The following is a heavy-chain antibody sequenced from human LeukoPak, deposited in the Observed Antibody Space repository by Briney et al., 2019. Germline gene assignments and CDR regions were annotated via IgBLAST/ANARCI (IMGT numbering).Heavy chain of an antibody. J-gene: IGHJ4*02. CDR3: ARDPGLRLDL. D-gene: IGHD3-3*01. Sequence: GGSLRLSCAASGLALNNYAMHWVRQAPGKGLEWVAVIWYDGSNEYYSDSVKGRFAISRDISKNTLYLQMNGLRAEDTAVYFCARDPGLRLDLWGQGTLLTVSS. V-gene: IGHV3-33*01. CDR1: GLALNNYA. CDR2: IWYDGSNE.